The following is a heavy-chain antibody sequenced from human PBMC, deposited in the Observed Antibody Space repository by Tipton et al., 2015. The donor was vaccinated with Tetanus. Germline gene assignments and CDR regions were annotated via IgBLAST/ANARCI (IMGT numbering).Heavy chain of an antibody. V-gene: IGHV1-69*01. CDR3: ASGMRISIVGSKGFDY. CDR2: IIPIFGTA. D-gene: IGHD1-26*01. J-gene: IGHJ4*02. CDR1: GGTFSSYA. Sequence: QLVQSGPEVKKPGSSVKVSCKASGGTFSSYAIGWVRQAPGQGLEWMGGIIPIFGTANYAQKFQGRVTITADESTSTAYMELSSLRSEDTAVYYCASGMRISIVGSKGFDYWGQGTLVTVSS.